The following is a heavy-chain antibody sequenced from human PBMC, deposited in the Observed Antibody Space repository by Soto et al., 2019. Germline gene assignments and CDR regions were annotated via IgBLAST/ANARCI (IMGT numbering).Heavy chain of an antibody. CDR1: GWSFSGGY. CDR2: INHSGST. J-gene: IGHJ4*02. Sequence: PSETLSLRRPGYGWSFSGGYWVRIRQPPGKWLDGVGEINHSGSTKYNPSLKSRVTISVDTSKTQFSLKMTSVAAADTAMYYCERGIAMKLVVHSDASDKYYLDSWGQGRLVTDCS. D-gene: IGHD3-22*01. CDR3: ERGIAMKLVVHSDASDKYYLDS. V-gene: IGHV4-34*01.